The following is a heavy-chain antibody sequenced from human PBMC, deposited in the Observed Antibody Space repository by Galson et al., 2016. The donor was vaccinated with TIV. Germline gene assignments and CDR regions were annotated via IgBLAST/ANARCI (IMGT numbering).Heavy chain of an antibody. CDR1: GGSFSTHT. Sequence: SVKVSCKASGGSFSTHTFNWVRQAPGQGLEWMGGIVPLLRTTNYAQKFQGRVTFTADESSSTAYMEVSRLTCDDTAVYYCAKDRNTALDTYYYYYGMDVWGQGTTVTVSS. J-gene: IGHJ6*02. CDR2: IVPLLRTT. V-gene: IGHV1-69*13. D-gene: IGHD5-18*01. CDR3: AKDRNTALDTYYYYYGMDV.